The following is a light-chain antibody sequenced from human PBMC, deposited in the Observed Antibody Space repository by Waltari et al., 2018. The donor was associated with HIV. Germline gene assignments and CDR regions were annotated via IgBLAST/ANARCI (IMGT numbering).Light chain of an antibody. V-gene: IGKV2-28*01. CDR3: MQGIKPHG. CDR2: RGT. CDR1: QTVLHTDGYNY. Sequence: DIILTQSPLSLPITPGVPTSFSCSSSQTVLHTDGYNYLDWYVHKPGHSPLLLISRGTNRSSGVPDMFSGSGSGKNFPLKSSRVDAEDVGVYYCMQGIKPHGFGGGTRVEL. J-gene: IGKJ4*01.